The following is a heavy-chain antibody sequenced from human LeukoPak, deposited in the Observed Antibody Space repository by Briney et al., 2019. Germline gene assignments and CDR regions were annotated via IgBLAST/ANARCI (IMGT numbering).Heavy chain of an antibody. V-gene: IGHV3-20*04. CDR3: ARAGEHGSYPDYYYYMDV. D-gene: IGHD1-26*01. CDR2: INWNGGST. CDR1: GFTFDDYG. Sequence: GGSLRLSCAASGFTFDDYGMSWVRQAPGKGLEWVSGINWNGGSTGYADSVKGRFTISRDNAKNSLYLQMNSLRAEDTALYYCARAGEHGSYPDYYYYMDVWVKGTTVTVSS. J-gene: IGHJ6*03.